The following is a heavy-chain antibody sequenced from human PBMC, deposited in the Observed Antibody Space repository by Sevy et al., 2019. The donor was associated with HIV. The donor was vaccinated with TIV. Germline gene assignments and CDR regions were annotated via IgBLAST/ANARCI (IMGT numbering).Heavy chain of an antibody. CDR2: INPDGTRI. CDR3: VGAIQLAASY. Sequence: GGSLRLSCEASAITIRDYWMSWVRQAPGKGLEWVANINPDGTRIYYADSVKGRFTISSNHAKTSVFLQMSSLRAEDTVVYYWVGAIQLAASYWGQGTLVTVSS. V-gene: IGHV3-7*04. J-gene: IGHJ4*02. CDR1: AITIRDYW. D-gene: IGHD2-15*01.